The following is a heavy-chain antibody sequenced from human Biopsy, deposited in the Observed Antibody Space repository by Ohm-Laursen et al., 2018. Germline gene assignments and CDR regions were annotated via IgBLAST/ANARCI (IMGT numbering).Heavy chain of an antibody. CDR2: IYYSGNT. D-gene: IGHD3-3*01. CDR1: GGSISASTYH. CDR3: ARQVDFWSGYVDY. J-gene: IGHJ4*02. Sequence: SDTLSLTCTVSGGSISASTYHWGWLRQSPGKGLEWIGNIYYSGNTDYSPSLKSRVTISVDTSNNQFSLKLRSVTAADTAVYYCARQVDFWSGYVDYWGQGTLVAVSS. V-gene: IGHV4-39*01.